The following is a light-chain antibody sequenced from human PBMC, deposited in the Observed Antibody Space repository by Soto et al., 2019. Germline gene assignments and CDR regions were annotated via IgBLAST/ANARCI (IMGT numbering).Light chain of an antibody. CDR3: QSSDTNNPDV. CDR2: ENN. Sequence: NFMLTQPHSVSASPGKTVTISCTRSSGSIASKSVQWYQQRPGSSPTTVISENNQRPSGVPDRFSGSIDISSNSASLTISGLKTEDEADYYCQSSDTNNPDVFGTGTKVTVL. CDR1: SGSIASKS. J-gene: IGLJ1*01. V-gene: IGLV6-57*01.